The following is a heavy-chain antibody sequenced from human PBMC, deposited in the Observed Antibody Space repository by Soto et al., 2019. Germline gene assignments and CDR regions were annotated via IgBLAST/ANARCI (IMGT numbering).Heavy chain of an antibody. CDR2: IYHTGST. CDR1: GGSISGYY. J-gene: IGHJ4*02. Sequence: SETLSLTCNVSGGSISGYYWSWIRKPPGKGLEWIGFIYHTGSTNYNPSLQSRVTMSVDTSKNQFSLKLTSVSAADTAVYYCARGGPYSRTWYFDYWGQGTLVTVSS. CDR3: ARGGPYSRTWYFDY. D-gene: IGHD6-13*01. V-gene: IGHV4-59*08.